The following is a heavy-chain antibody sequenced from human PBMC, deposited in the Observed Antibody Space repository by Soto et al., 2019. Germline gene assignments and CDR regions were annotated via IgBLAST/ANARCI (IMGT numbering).Heavy chain of an antibody. CDR2: ISGSGDTT. V-gene: IGHV3-23*04. CDR1: GITLSNYP. CDR3: VKDDGGYPSTAPH. J-gene: IGHJ4*02. Sequence: EVRLVESGGGLVQPGGSLRLSCAASGITLSNYPMSWVRQAPGKGLDWVSGISGSGDTTYYADSAKGRFTISKDISKNSLFLQLDSLRVEDSALYFCVKDDGGYPSTAPHWGQGTLVTVSP. D-gene: IGHD4-17*01.